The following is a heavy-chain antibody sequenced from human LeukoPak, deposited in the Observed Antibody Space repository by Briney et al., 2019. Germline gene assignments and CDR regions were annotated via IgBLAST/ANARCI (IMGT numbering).Heavy chain of an antibody. CDR1: AFSFSNAW. J-gene: IGHJ5*02. V-gene: IGHV3-15*01. CDR3: ATLGDYVWGSYRFVH. CDR2: NKSKTDGGTT. Sequence: GGSLRLSCAPSAFSFSNAWMRCVRHAPGEGLEWVGRNKSKTDGGTTDYSAPVKRRFTISRDDSKNTLYLQMNSLKTEDTAVYYCATLGDYVWGSYRFVHCGQGTLVTVSS. D-gene: IGHD3-16*02.